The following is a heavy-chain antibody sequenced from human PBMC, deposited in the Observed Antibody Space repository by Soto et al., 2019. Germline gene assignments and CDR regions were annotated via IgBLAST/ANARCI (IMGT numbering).Heavy chain of an antibody. V-gene: IGHV4-39*01. D-gene: IGHD4-17*01. Sequence: SETLSLTCTVSGGSISSSSYYWGWIRQPPGKGLEWIGSIYYSGSTYYNPSLKSRVNISVDTSKKQFSLKLSSMTAADTAVNYCARQGDYGDYVYYYYGMDVWGQGTTVTVSS. J-gene: IGHJ6*02. CDR3: ARQGDYGDYVYYYYGMDV. CDR2: IYYSGST. CDR1: GGSISSSSYY.